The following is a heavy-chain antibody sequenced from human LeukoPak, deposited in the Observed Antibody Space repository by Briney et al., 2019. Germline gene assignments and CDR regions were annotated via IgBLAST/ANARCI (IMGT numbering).Heavy chain of an antibody. Sequence: SETLSLTCTVSGGSISSYYWSWIRRPPGKGLEWIGYIYYSGSTNYNPSLKSRVTISVDTSKNQFSLKLSSVTAADTAVYYCARHKGGSYRNLDYWGQGTLVTVSS. J-gene: IGHJ4*02. V-gene: IGHV4-59*08. D-gene: IGHD1-26*01. CDR2: IYYSGST. CDR3: ARHKGGSYRNLDY. CDR1: GGSISSYY.